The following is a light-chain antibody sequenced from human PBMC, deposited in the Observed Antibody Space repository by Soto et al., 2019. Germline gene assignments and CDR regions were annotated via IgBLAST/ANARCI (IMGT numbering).Light chain of an antibody. V-gene: IGKV1-5*03. CDR2: EAY. Sequence: DIQATHVTSTRPAPLADRLTITNRVSQSISIWLAWYQQKPGKAPKLLIYEAYSLESGVPSRFSGSVSGTEFTLTISSLQPDDFATYYCQQYSSYSPRTFGQGTKVDIK. J-gene: IGKJ1*01. CDR3: QQYSSYSPRT. CDR1: QSISIW.